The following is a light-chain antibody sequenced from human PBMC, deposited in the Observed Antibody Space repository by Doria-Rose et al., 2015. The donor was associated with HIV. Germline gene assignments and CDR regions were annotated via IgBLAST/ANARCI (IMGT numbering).Light chain of an antibody. CDR3: QQYDKLPYT. CDR2: EAS. V-gene: IGKV1-33*01. Sequence: QQNPGNAHKRLSYEASKLESGVPSRFSGSGSRTDFTFAISSLQPEDIATYYCQQYDKLPYTFGQGTKLEIK. J-gene: IGKJ2*01.